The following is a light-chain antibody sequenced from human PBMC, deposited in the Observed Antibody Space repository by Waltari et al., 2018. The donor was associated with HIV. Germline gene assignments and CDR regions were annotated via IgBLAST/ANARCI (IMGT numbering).Light chain of an antibody. CDR1: QTLLHSDGNNY. CDR3: MQSLQTPT. V-gene: IGKV2-28*01. Sequence: EIVLTQSPMSLPVTHGEPASISCRSSQTLLHSDGNNYMEWYVQKPGQSPQRLIHLGSNRASGVPDRFSGSGSGTHFTLKITKVEAEDVGIFFCMQSLQTPTFGQGTRLDIK. CDR2: LGS. J-gene: IGKJ5*01.